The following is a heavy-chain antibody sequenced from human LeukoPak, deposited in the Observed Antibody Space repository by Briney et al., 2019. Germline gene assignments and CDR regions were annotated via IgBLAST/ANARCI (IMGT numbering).Heavy chain of an antibody. V-gene: IGHV3-64*01. CDR1: GFTFSTYT. Sequence: GGSLTLSCAASGFTFSTYTMHWVRQAPGKGLEYVSSISGNGGSREYANSVKGRFTISRDNSRNTLYLQMGSLRAEDMAVYYCARDAGYVRFDFWGQGTLATVSS. CDR2: ISGNGGSR. J-gene: IGHJ4*02. D-gene: IGHD5-18*01. CDR3: ARDAGYVRFDF.